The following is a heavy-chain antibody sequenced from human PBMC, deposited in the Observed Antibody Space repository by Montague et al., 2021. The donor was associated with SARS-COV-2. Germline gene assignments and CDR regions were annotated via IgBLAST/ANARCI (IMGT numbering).Heavy chain of an antibody. Sequence: SLRLSCAASGLTFSSSALSWVRQAPGKGLEWVSNIYGATGRTFYADSVKGRFTMSRGNSKNTLYLQMNSLRVDDTAVYYCAKVDSVFPWGQGTLVTVSS. CDR1: GLTFSSSA. CDR3: AKVDSVFP. V-gene: IGHV3-23*03. J-gene: IGHJ4*02. CDR2: IYGATGRT. D-gene: IGHD3/OR15-3a*01.